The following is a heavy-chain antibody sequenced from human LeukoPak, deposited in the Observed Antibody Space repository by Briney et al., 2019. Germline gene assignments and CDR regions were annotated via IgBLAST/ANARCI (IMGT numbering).Heavy chain of an antibody. CDR2: MNPNSGNT. CDR3: ARVGIAAAGLDY. D-gene: IGHD6-13*01. Sequence: ASVKVSCKASGYTFTSYAMHWVRQAPGQGLGWMGWMNPNSGNTGYAQKFQGRVTMTRNTSISTAYMELSSLRSEDTAVYYCARVGIAAAGLDYWGQGTLVTVSS. CDR1: GYTFTSYA. J-gene: IGHJ4*02. V-gene: IGHV1-8*02.